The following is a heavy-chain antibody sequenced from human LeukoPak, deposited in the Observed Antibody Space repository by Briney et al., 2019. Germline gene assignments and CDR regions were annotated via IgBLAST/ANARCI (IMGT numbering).Heavy chain of an antibody. D-gene: IGHD3-10*01. J-gene: IGHJ6*02. CDR3: ARARITMVRGVQYGMDV. CDR2: IYSGGST. Sequence: GGSLRLSCAAAGLTVSSNYMSWVRQAPGKGLEWVSVIYSGGSTYYADSVKGRFTISRHNSKNTLYLQMNSLRAEDTAVYYCARARITMVRGVQYGMDVWGQGTTVTVSS. CDR1: GLTVSSNY. V-gene: IGHV3-53*04.